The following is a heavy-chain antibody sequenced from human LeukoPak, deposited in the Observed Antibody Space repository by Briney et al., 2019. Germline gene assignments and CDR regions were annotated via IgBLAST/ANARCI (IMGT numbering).Heavy chain of an antibody. V-gene: IGHV3-23*01. Sequence: QTGGSLRLSCAASGFTFTSYAMSWVRQAPGMGLEWVSAISGSGGSTYYADSVKGRFTISRDNSKNTLYLQMSSLRAEDTAVYYCAKDHGDCSGGSCLQYFYYYMDVWGKGTTVTVSS. J-gene: IGHJ6*03. CDR1: GFTFTSYA. CDR3: AKDHGDCSGGSCLQYFYYYMDV. CDR2: ISGSGGST. D-gene: IGHD2-15*01.